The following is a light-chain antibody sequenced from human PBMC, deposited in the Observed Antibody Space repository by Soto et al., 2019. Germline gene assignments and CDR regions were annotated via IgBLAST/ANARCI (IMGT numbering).Light chain of an antibody. CDR3: QQFGSSPYT. CDR2: GAS. J-gene: IGKJ2*01. Sequence: EIVLTQSPGTLSSSPGERATLSCRASQAVGNAYLAWYQHKPGQVPRLLIHGASNRATGIPDRFSGGGSGTDFTLTINRLEPEDFAVYYCQQFGSSPYTSGQGTRLEIK. CDR1: QAVGNAY. V-gene: IGKV3-20*01.